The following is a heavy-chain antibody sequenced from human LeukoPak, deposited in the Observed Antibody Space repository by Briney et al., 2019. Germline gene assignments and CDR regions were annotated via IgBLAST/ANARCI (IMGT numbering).Heavy chain of an antibody. V-gene: IGHV3-53*01. CDR3: ARDKSPSSGWYEGGLDI. Sequence: PGGSLRLSCAASGFTFSSSAMSWVRQAPGKGLEWVSVIYSGGSTYYADSVKGRFTISRDNSKNTLYLQMNSLRAEDTAVYYCARDKSPSSGWYEGGLDIWGQGTMVTVSS. CDR2: IYSGGST. D-gene: IGHD6-19*01. CDR1: GFTFSSSA. J-gene: IGHJ3*02.